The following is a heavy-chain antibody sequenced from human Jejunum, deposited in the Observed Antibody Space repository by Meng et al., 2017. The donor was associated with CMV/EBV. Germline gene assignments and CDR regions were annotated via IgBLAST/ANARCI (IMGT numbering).Heavy chain of an antibody. D-gene: IGHD1-1*01. CDR1: FSTYW. V-gene: IGHV5-51*01. Sequence: FSTYWIGWVRQMPGNGLESMGIIYPDDSDTRYSPSFQGQVTISADKSISTAYLQWTSLKASDTAMYYCVRLSGEGYSLDNYGMDVWGQGTTVTVSS. CDR2: IYPDDSDT. J-gene: IGHJ6*02. CDR3: VRLSGEGYSLDNYGMDV.